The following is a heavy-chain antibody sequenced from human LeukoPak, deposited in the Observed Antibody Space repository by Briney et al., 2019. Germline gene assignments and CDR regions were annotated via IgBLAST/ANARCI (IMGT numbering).Heavy chain of an antibody. Sequence: GGSLRLSRAASGVTFSSYWMNWVRQAPGKGLEWVANIKPDGSEKYYADSVKGRFTISRDNAKNSRYLQMNSLSADDTALYYCARFDAGGYWGQGTLVTVSS. CDR1: GVTFSSYW. D-gene: IGHD2-15*01. CDR2: IKPDGSEK. J-gene: IGHJ4*02. CDR3: ARFDAGGY. V-gene: IGHV3-7*01.